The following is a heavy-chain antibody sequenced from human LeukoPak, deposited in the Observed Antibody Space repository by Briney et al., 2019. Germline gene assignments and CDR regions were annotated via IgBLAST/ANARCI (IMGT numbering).Heavy chain of an antibody. CDR3: AGGNFWSGYWIDY. V-gene: IGHV3-49*04. J-gene: IGHJ4*02. CDR2: IGTKVYGGTT. D-gene: IGHD3-3*01. CDR1: GLTFADYA. Sequence: PGGSLRLSCTGSGLTFADYALTWVRQAPGKRLEWVGFIGTKVYGGTTEYAASVKGRFTISRDDSKSIVYLHMNSLKTDDTAVYYCAGGNFWSGYWIDYWGQGTLLTVST.